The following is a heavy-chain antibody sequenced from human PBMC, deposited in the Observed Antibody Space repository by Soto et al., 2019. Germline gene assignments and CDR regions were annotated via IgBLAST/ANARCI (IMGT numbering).Heavy chain of an antibody. Sequence: EVQLVESGGGLVQPGGSLRLSCAASGITLSPYWVHWVRQDPGKGLVWVSRINPDGGTTTYADSVQGRFTISRDNAKDTVYLEMNSLRDEDTAVYYCASIQHSTPFEYWGQGSRVIVSS. V-gene: IGHV3-74*03. D-gene: IGHD5-18*01. J-gene: IGHJ4*02. CDR2: INPDGGTT. CDR1: GITLSPYW. CDR3: ASIQHSTPFEY.